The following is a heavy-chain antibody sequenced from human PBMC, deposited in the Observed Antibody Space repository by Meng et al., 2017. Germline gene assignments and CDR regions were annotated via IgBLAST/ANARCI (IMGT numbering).Heavy chain of an antibody. CDR3: ARDGFIRFGESSFDP. D-gene: IGHD3-10*01. Sequence: ASVKVSCKASGYTFTSYYMHWVRQAPGQGLEWMGIINPSGGSTSYAQKFQGRVTMTRDTSTSTVYMELSSLRSEDTAVYYCARDGFIRFGESSFDPWGQGTLVTVSS. V-gene: IGHV1-46*01. CDR2: INPSGGST. CDR1: GYTFTSYY. J-gene: IGHJ5*02.